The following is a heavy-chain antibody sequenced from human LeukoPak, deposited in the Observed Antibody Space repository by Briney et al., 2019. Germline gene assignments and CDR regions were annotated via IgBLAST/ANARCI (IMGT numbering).Heavy chain of an antibody. CDR3: AKDDGPDSSGSINDAFDI. CDR1: GFTFSSYS. J-gene: IGHJ3*02. D-gene: IGHD3-22*01. CDR2: ITSSSNTI. V-gene: IGHV3-48*01. Sequence: GGSLRLSCAASGFTFSSYSMNWVRQAPGKGLEWVSYITSSSNTIYYADSVKGRFTISRDNAKNSLYLQMSSLRAEDTAVYYCAKDDGPDSSGSINDAFDIWGQGTMVTVSS.